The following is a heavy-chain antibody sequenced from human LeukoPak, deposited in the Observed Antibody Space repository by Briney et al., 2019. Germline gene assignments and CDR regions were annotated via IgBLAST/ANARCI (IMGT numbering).Heavy chain of an antibody. CDR1: GFTFSSYS. V-gene: IGHV3-23*01. Sequence: GGSLRLSCAASGFTFSSYSMNWVRQAPGKGLEWVSAISGSGGSTYYADSVKGRFTISRDNSKNTLYLQMNSLRAEDTAVYYCAKEVSMATVFDYWGQGTLVTVSS. J-gene: IGHJ4*02. CDR3: AKEVSMATVFDY. CDR2: ISGSGGST. D-gene: IGHD3-3*02.